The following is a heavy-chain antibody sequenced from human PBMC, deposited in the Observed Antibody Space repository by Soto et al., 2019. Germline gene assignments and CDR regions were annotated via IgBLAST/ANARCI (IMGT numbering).Heavy chain of an antibody. CDR3: TRDGYPFALDV. CDR2: IKTDESDK. Sequence: GRSLRLSCAASGFTFSTYWMSWIRQAPGKGLEWVANIKTDESDKYYVDSVMGRFTTSKDKARNFFYLQMNSLTGEDTAVYYCTRDGYPFALDVWGLGTAVTVSS. CDR1: GFTFSTYW. D-gene: IGHD5-12*01. J-gene: IGHJ6*02. V-gene: IGHV3-7*03.